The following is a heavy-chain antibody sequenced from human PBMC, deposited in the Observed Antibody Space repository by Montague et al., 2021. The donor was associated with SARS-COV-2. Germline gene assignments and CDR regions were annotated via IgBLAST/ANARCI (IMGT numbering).Heavy chain of an antibody. Sequence: SETLSLTCTVSGASISSSENSWGWIRQSPGKGLEWFGSILYSGTTYFNPSLRSRIAISVDTSKNQFSLKVTSVTAADTAVYYCARHVTFGGVVVALDYWGQGHQVSVSS. CDR3: ARHVTFGGVVVALDY. J-gene: IGHJ4*02. CDR2: ILYSGTT. V-gene: IGHV4-39*01. CDR1: GASISSSENS. D-gene: IGHD3-16*02.